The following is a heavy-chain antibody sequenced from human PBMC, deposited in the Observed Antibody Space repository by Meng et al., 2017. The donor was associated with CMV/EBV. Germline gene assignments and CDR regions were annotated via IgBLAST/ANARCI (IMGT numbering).Heavy chain of an antibody. CDR3: ARDYRGSYYP. D-gene: IGHD1-26*01. CDR2: ISSSGSTI. J-gene: IGHJ5*02. Sequence: GESLKISCAASGFTFSDYYMSWIRQAPGKGLEWVSYISSSGSTIYYADSVKGRFTISRDNAKNSLYLQMNGLRAEDTAVYYCARDYRGSYYPWGQGTLVTVSS. CDR1: GFTFSDYY. V-gene: IGHV3-11*01.